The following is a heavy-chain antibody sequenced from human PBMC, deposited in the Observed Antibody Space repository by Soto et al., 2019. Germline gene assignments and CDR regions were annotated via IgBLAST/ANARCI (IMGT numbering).Heavy chain of an antibody. CDR3: ARGINYYDSSGDSWFDP. V-gene: IGHV4-30-2*01. CDR2: IYHTGTT. CDR1: GGFINSGRYS. Sequence: PAETLSLTCTVSGGFINSGRYSWTWIRQPPGEGLEWIGHIYHTGTTYYNPSLKSRVTMSVDTSKNQFSLKLSSVTAADTAMYYCARGINYYDSSGDSWFDPWGQGTLVTVSS. D-gene: IGHD3-22*01. J-gene: IGHJ5*02.